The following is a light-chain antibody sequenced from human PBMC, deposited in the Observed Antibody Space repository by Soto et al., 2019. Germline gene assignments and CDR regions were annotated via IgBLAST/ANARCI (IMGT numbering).Light chain of an antibody. CDR2: KAS. CDR1: QSISSW. J-gene: IGKJ3*01. Sequence: DIQMTQSPSTLSASVGDRVTITCRASQSISSWLAWYQQKPGKAPKLLIYKASSLESGVPSRFSGREHGTEFTHTISSRQPDYFATYYCQQYNSIPGTFGHGTKVDIK. CDR3: QQYNSIPGT. V-gene: IGKV1-5*03.